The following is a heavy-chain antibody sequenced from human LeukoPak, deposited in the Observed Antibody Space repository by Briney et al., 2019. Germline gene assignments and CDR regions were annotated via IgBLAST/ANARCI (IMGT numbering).Heavy chain of an antibody. Sequence: SGTLSLTCTVSGGSISSYYWSWIRQPPGKGLEWIGYIYYSGSTNYNPSLKSRVTISVDTSKNQFSLKLGSVTAADTAVYYCARDERLYYDYVWGSSIFDYWGQGTLVTVSS. CDR2: IYYSGST. CDR1: GGSISSYY. D-gene: IGHD3-16*01. V-gene: IGHV4-59*12. CDR3: ARDERLYYDYVWGSSIFDY. J-gene: IGHJ4*02.